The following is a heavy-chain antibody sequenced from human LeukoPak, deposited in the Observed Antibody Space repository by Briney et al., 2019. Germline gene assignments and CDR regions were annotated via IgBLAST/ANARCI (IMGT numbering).Heavy chain of an antibody. CDR2: INPNSGGT. V-gene: IGHV1-2*02. J-gene: IGHJ5*02. CDR3: ARGYYDSSGYYGWFDP. Sequence: ASVKVSCKASGYTFTGYYMHWVRRAPGQGLEWMGWINPNSGGTNYAQKFQGRVTMTRDTSISTAYMELSRLRSDDTAVYYCARGYYDSSGYYGWFDPWGQGTLVTVSS. CDR1: GYTFTGYY. D-gene: IGHD3-22*01.